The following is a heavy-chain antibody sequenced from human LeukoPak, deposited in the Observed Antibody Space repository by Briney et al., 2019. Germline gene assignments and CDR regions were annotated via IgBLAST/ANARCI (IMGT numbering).Heavy chain of an antibody. V-gene: IGHV3-53*01. Sequence: PGGSLRLSCTVSGFTVSSNSWSWVRQAPGKGLEWVSFIYSGGNTHYSDSVKGRFTISRDNAKNSLYLQMNSLRAEDTAVYYCARAPSYYYDSSGPSYYFDYWGQGTLVTVSS. CDR2: IYSGGNT. J-gene: IGHJ4*02. CDR3: ARAPSYYYDSSGPSYYFDY. CDR1: GFTVSSNS. D-gene: IGHD3-22*01.